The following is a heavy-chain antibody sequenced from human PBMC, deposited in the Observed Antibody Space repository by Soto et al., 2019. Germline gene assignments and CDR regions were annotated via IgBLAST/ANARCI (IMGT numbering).Heavy chain of an antibody. CDR2: IYNRGTT. D-gene: IGHD2-21*01. J-gene: IGHJ3*01. V-gene: IGHV4-59*01. Sequence: QVQLQESGPGLVKSSETLSLTCDVSGDSISSYHWSWIRQSPGKGLEWIGFIYNRGTTNYNPSLRSRVTISADTSRKQFSLKLTSITAADTAVYYCARAVVPATCCAFDVWGQGTVVTVSS. CDR1: GDSISSYH. CDR3: ARAVVPATCCAFDV.